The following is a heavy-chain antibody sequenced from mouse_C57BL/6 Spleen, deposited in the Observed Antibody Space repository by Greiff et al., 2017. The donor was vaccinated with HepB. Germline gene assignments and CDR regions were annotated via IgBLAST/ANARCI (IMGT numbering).Heavy chain of an antibody. CDR1: GYTFTDYE. V-gene: IGHV1-15*01. CDR3: TRSTYAMDY. J-gene: IGHJ4*01. D-gene: IGHD2-1*01. Sequence: QVQLKQSGAELVRPGASVTLSCKASGYTFTDYEMYWVKQTPVHGLEWIGAIYPETGGTAYNQKFKGKAILTADKTSSTAYMELRSVTSEDSAVYYCTRSTYAMDYWDQGASDTVSS. CDR2: IYPETGGT.